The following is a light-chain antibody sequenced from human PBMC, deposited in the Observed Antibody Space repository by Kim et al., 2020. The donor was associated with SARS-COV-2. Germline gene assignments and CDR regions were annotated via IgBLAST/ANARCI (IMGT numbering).Light chain of an antibody. CDR1: SSKSGSNT. J-gene: IGLJ2*01. CDR2: SNN. CDR3: AAWDDSLIGVV. Sequence: GDRVSKSFSGNSSKSGSNTVTWYQQLPGTAPKLLIYSNNRRPSGVPDRFSGSKSGTSASLAISGLQSEDEADYYCAAWDDSLIGVVFGGGTQLTVL. V-gene: IGLV1-44*01.